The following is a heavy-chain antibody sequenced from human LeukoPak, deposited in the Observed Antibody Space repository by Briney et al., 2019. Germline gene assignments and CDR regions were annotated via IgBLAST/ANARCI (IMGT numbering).Heavy chain of an antibody. CDR1: GYSFTNYW. V-gene: IGHV5-51*01. CDR3: ARRGDREWFDP. Sequence: GESLKISCKGSGYSFTNYWIGCVRQMPGKGLEWMGVIYPGDFDTRYSPSFQGQVTISADKSISTAYLQWSSLKASDTAIYYCARRGDREWFDPWGQGTLVTVSS. CDR2: IYPGDFDT. J-gene: IGHJ5*02. D-gene: IGHD3-10*01.